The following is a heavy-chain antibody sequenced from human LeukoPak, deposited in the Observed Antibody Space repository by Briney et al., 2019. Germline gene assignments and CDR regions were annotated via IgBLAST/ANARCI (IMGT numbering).Heavy chain of an antibody. V-gene: IGHV1-2*02. D-gene: IGHD2-2*01. CDR1: GYTFTGYY. CDR3: ARGGWGGRTDHIVVVPAAPWNY. CDR2: INPNSGGT. Sequence: GASVKVSCKASGYTFTGYYMHWVRQAPGQGLEWMGWINPNSGGTNYAQKFQGRVTMTRDTSISTAYMELSRLRSDDTAVYYCARGGWGGRTDHIVVVPAAPWNYWGQGTLVTVSS. J-gene: IGHJ4*02.